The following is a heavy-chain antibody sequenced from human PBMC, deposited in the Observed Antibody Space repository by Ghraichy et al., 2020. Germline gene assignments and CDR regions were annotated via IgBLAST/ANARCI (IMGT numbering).Heavy chain of an antibody. J-gene: IGHJ5*02. Sequence: GGSLRLSCAASGFTFSSYWMSWVRQAPGKGLEWVANIKQDGSEKYYVDSVKGRFTISRDKAKNSLYLQMNSLRAEDTAVYYCAREPGVRPHCSSTRCYSRSRVGGVNWVDPWGKGTLVTVSS. V-gene: IGHV3-7*01. CDR3: AREPGVRPHCSSTRCYSRSRVGGVNWVDP. D-gene: IGHD2-2*01. CDR1: GFTFSSYW. CDR2: IKQDGSEK.